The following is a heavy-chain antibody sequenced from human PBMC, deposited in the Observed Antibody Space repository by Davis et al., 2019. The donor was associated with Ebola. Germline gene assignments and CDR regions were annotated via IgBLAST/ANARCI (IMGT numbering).Heavy chain of an antibody. CDR3: ARDNIVGPLDPFHI. CDR2: ISAYNGNT. Sequence: ASVKVSCKASGYTFNGYHIHWVRQAPGQGLEWMGWISAYNGNTNYAQKLQGRVTMTADTSTSTAYMELRSLRSDDTAVYYCARDNIVGPLDPFHIWGQGTMVTVSS. CDR1: GYTFNGYH. J-gene: IGHJ3*02. D-gene: IGHD1-26*01. V-gene: IGHV1-18*04.